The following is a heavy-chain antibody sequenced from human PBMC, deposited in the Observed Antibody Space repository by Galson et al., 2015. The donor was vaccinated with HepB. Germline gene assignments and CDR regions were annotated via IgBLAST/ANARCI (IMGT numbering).Heavy chain of an antibody. V-gene: IGHV1-18*04. Sequence: SVKVSCKASGYTFTVNGISWVRQAPGQGLEWMGWISANSGDTKYAQNLQGRVTLTRNTPTSTAYLELRSLRSDDTATYYCARDRDYRFDYWGQGTLVTVSS. CDR1: GYTFTVNG. J-gene: IGHJ4*02. CDR3: ARDRDYRFDY. CDR2: ISANSGDT. D-gene: IGHD4/OR15-4a*01.